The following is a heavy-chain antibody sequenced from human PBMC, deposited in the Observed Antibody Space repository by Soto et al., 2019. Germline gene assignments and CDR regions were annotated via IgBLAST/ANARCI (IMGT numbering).Heavy chain of an antibody. J-gene: IGHJ4*02. CDR3: ARARGARDVDY. V-gene: IGHV4-30-4*01. D-gene: IGHD2-15*01. CDR1: GGSISSGDYY. CDR2: IYYSGST. Sequence: QVQLQESGPGLVKPSQTLSLTCTVSGGSISSGDYYWSWIRQPPGKGLEGIGYIYYSGSTYYNPSRKRRVTISIDTSKNQFSLKMSSVTAAATALYYCARARGARDVDYWGQGTLVTVSS.